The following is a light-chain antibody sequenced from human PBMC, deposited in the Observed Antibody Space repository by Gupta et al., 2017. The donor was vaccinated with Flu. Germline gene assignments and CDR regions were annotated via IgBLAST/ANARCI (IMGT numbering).Light chain of an antibody. J-gene: IGKJ1*01. CDR1: QSISSN. CDR2: GAS. Sequence: PSTLSASPGDRATISCRASQSISSNVAWYQQKPGKAPRLLIYGASTRATGIPARFSGSGSGTDFTLTISSLQSEDFAIYYCQQYNNWPQTFGQGTKLEI. CDR3: QQYNNWPQT. V-gene: IGKV3-15*01.